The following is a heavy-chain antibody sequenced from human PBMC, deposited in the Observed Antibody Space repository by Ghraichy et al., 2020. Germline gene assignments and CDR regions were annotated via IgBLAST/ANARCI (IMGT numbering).Heavy chain of an antibody. D-gene: IGHD5-12*01. CDR1: GGSVSSDFYY. CDR2: IRDSGST. CDR3: ARRGGGYDYPDY. Sequence: SETLSLTCTVSGGSVSSDFYYWSWTRQPPGKGLEWIGYIRDSGSTNYNPTLKSRATISLDTSKNQFSLKLRSVNAADTALYYCARRGGGYDYPDYWGQGTLVTVSS. V-gene: IGHV4-61*01. J-gene: IGHJ4*02.